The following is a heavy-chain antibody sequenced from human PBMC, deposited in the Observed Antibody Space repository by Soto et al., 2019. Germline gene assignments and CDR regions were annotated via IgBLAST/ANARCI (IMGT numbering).Heavy chain of an antibody. CDR1: GGTFSSYT. CDR2: IIPILGIA. D-gene: IGHD5-12*01. V-gene: IGHV1-69*08. J-gene: IGHJ4*02. CDR3: ARDRDGYNYVSY. Sequence: VQLVQSGAEVKKPGSSVKVSCKASGGTFSSYTISWVRQAPGQGLEWMGRIIPILGIANYAQKFQGRVTITADKSTSTAYMELSSLRSEDTAVYYCARDRDGYNYVSYWGQGTLVTVSS.